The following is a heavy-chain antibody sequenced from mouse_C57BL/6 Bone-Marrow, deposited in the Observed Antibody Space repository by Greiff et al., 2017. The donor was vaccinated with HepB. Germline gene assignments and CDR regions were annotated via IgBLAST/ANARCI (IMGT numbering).Heavy chain of an antibody. J-gene: IGHJ4*01. CDR3: ARDAGGYGVMDY. D-gene: IGHD2-2*01. CDR2: SRNKANDYTT. V-gene: IGHV7-1*01. CDR1: GFTFSDFY. Sequence: EVKLMESGGGLVQSGRSLRLSCATSGFTFSDFYMEWVRQAPGKGLEWIAASRNKANDYTTEYSASVKGRFIVSRDTSQSILYLQMNALRAEDTAIYYCARDAGGYGVMDYWGQGTSVTVSS.